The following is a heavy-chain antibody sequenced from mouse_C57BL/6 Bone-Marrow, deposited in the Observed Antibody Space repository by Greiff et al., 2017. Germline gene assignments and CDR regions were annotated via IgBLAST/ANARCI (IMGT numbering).Heavy chain of an antibody. Sequence: EVMLVESGGDLVKPGGSLKLSCAASGFTFSSYGMSWVRQTPDKRLEWVATISSGGSYTYYPDSVKGRFTISRDNANNTLYLQMSSLKSEDTAMYYCARLNWAWFAYWGQGTLVTVSA. D-gene: IGHD4-1*01. CDR2: ISSGGSYT. CDR3: ARLNWAWFAY. CDR1: GFTFSSYG. V-gene: IGHV5-6*01. J-gene: IGHJ3*01.